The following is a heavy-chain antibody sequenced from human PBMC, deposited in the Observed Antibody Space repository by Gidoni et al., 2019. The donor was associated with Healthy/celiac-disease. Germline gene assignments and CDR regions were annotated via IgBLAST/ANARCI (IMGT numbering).Heavy chain of an antibody. J-gene: IGHJ4*02. D-gene: IGHD6-13*01. CDR3: AKDTGQGYSSSWCYFDY. CDR2: ISWNSGSI. CDR1: VFTFDAYA. V-gene: IGHV3-9*01. Sequence: EVQLVESGGGLVQPGRSLRLSCAASVFTFDAYAMHWVRQAPGKGLEWVSGISWNSGSIGYADSEKGRVTISRDNAKNSLYLQMNSLRAEDTALYYCAKDTGQGYSSSWCYFDYWGQGTLVTVSS.